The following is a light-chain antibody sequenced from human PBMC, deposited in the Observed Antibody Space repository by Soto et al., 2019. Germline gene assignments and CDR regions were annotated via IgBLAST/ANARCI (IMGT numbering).Light chain of an antibody. CDR1: QSISSW. Sequence: DIQMTQSPSTLSASVGDRVTITCRAGQSISSWLAWYQQKPGKAPKLLIYDASNLESGVPSRFSGSGSGTEFTLTISSLQPDDFATYYCQQYNSYPWTFRQGTKVEIK. CDR3: QQYNSYPWT. V-gene: IGKV1-5*01. J-gene: IGKJ1*01. CDR2: DAS.